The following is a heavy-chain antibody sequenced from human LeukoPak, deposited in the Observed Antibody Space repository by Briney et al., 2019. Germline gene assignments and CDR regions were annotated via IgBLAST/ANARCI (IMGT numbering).Heavy chain of an antibody. CDR3: ARDFYASGFYFWFDP. CDR2: ISPSGTT. D-gene: IGHD2/OR15-2a*01. Sequence: SETLSLTCTVSGGSTGSHYWSWIRQPAGKGLEWIGRISPSGTTHYNPALGSRVTMSVDTSKNYFSLRLSSVTAADTAVYYCARDFYASGFYFWFDPWGQGMLVTVSS. J-gene: IGHJ5*02. V-gene: IGHV4-4*07. CDR1: GGSTGSHY.